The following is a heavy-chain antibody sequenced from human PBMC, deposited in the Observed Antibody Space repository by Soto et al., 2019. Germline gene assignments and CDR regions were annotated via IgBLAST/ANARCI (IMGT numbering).Heavy chain of an antibody. CDR1: GYTFTSYG. J-gene: IGHJ4*02. Sequence: QVQLVQSGAEVKKPGASVKVSCKASGYTFTSYGISWVRQAPGQGLERMGWIRAYNGNTNYAQKLQGRVTMPTDTSTSTAYMALTTLRSDDTTVYYCVVATKPTCFHYRCQGRPVTVS. CDR2: IRAYNGNT. V-gene: IGHV1-18*01. CDR3: VVATKPTCFHY. D-gene: IGHD2-15*01.